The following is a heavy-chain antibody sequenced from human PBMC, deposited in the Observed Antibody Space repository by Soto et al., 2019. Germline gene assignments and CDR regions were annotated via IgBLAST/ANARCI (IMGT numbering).Heavy chain of an antibody. V-gene: IGHV3-66*01. CDR3: ARAEYYDSSGPGLDY. Sequence: GGSLRLSCVASGFTVRSNYMSWVRQAPGKGLEWLSVIYSDGSTYFADSVKGRFTISGDNSKNTLYLQMNSLRAEDTAVYYCARAEYYDSSGPGLDYWGQGTTVTVSS. D-gene: IGHD3-22*01. CDR2: IYSDGST. J-gene: IGHJ4*03. CDR1: GFTVRSNY.